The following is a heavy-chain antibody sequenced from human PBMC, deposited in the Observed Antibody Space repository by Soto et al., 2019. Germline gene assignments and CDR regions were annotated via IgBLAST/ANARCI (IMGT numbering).Heavy chain of an antibody. CDR3: ARAYGDYVFDF. CDR1: GGSISSGGYF. CDR2: IYYSGGT. J-gene: IGHJ4*02. D-gene: IGHD4-17*01. V-gene: IGHV4-31*03. Sequence: SETLSLTCTVSGGSISSGGYFWNWIRQHPGKGLEWIGYIYYSGGTYYNPSLKSRVTISVDTSKNHFSLKLSSVTATDTAVYYCARAYGDYVFDFWGQGTLVTVSS.